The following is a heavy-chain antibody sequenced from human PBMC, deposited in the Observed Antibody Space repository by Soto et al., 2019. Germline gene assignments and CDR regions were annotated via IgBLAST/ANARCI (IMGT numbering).Heavy chain of an antibody. D-gene: IGHD5-18*01. Sequence: PGGSLRLSCAASGFTFSSYGMHWVRQAPGKGLEWVAVISYDGSNKYYADSVKGRFTISRDNSKNTLYLQMNSPRAEDTAVYYCAKTNTAMVADDFDYWGQGTLVTVSS. CDR2: ISYDGSNK. CDR1: GFTFSSYG. V-gene: IGHV3-30*18. CDR3: AKTNTAMVADDFDY. J-gene: IGHJ4*02.